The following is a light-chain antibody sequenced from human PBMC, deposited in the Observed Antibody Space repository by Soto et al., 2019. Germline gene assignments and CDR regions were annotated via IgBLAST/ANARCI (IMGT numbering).Light chain of an antibody. CDR1: QSVSSN. J-gene: IGKJ1*01. CDR3: QEYSSWWT. CDR2: GAS. Sequence: EIVMTQSPATLSVSPGERATLSCRASQSVSSNLAWYQQRPGQAPRLLIYGASTRATGVPARFSGSGSGTEFTLTSSSVQSEYLAFYYCQEYSSWWTFGQGTKVEIK. V-gene: IGKV3-15*01.